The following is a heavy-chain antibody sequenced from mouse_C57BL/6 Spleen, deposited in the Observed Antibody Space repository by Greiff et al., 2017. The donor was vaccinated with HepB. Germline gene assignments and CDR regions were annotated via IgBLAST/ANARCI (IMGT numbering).Heavy chain of an antibody. Sequence: QVQLQQPGAELVKPGASVKLSCKASGYTFTSYWMQWVKQRPGQGLEWIGEIDPSDSYTNYNQKFKGKATLTVDTSSSTAYMQLSSLTSEDSAVYYCARRIGLAWFAYWGQGTLVTVSA. V-gene: IGHV1-50*01. D-gene: IGHD2-14*01. J-gene: IGHJ3*01. CDR3: ARRIGLAWFAY. CDR2: IDPSDSYT. CDR1: GYTFTSYW.